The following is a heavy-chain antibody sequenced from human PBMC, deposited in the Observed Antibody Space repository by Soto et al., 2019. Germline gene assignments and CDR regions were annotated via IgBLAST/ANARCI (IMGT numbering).Heavy chain of an antibody. CDR2: IRSKSHNFAT. J-gene: IGHJ4*02. D-gene: IGHD1-1*01. CDR3: TRPNEAMAFDY. V-gene: IGHV3-73*02. CDR1: GFAFRGAA. Sequence: EVQLVESGGGLVQPGGLLQVSCTTSGFAFRGAALHWVRQASGKGLEWIGRIRSKSHNFATAYAESLKGRFTISRDDSENTAYLQMTSLKTDDTAVYYCTRPNEAMAFDYWGRGTLVTVSS.